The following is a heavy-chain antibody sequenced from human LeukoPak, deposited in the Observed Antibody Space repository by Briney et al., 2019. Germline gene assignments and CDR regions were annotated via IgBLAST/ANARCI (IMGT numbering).Heavy chain of an antibody. CDR1: GGSISSSSYY. CDR2: FYNSGST. J-gene: IGHJ4*02. Sequence: SETLSLTCTVSGGSISSSSYYWGWIRQPPGNGLEWIGSFYNSGSTYYNPSLKSRVTISVDTSKNQFSLKLSSVTAADTAVYYCARQMGYGDYSKFDYWGQGTLVTVSS. V-gene: IGHV4-39*01. D-gene: IGHD4-17*01. CDR3: ARQMGYGDYSKFDY.